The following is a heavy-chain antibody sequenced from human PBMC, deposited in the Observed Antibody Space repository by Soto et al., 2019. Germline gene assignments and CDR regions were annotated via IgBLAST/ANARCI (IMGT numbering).Heavy chain of an antibody. D-gene: IGHD6-13*01. V-gene: IGHV1-8*01. CDR3: AREHSSSWRFDY. Sequence: QVQLVQSGAEVKKPGASVKVSCKASGYTFTSYDINWVRQATGQGLEWMGWMNPNRGNTGYAQKFPGRVTMTRNTSISTAYMELSSLRSEDTAVYYCAREHSSSWRFDYWGQGTLVTVSS. J-gene: IGHJ4*02. CDR2: MNPNRGNT. CDR1: GYTFTSYD.